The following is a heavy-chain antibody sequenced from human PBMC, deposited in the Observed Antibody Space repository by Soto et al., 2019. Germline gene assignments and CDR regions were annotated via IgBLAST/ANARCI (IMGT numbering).Heavy chain of an antibody. CDR1: GFSLSTSGVG. V-gene: IGHV2-5*02. Sequence: QITLKESGPTLVKPTQTLTLTCTFSGFSLSTSGVGVGWIRQPPGKALEWLALIYWDDDKRYRPSLKSRLTIPNHTPQTQVVLPMPTTDPVATATYSCAHRRGSPKRYYYGLAVCSHGTEVTVSS. CDR3: AHRRGSPKRYYYGLAV. J-gene: IGHJ6*02. CDR2: IYWDDDK.